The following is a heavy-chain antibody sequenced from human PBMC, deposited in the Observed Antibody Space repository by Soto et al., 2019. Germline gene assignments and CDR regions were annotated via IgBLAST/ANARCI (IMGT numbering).Heavy chain of an antibody. V-gene: IGHV1-69*06. Sequence: QVQLVQSGAEVKKPGSSVKVSCKASGGTFSSYAISWVRQAPGQGLEWMGGIIPIFGTANYAQKFQGRVTITTVKSTSTAYMELSSLRSEDTAVYYCARVLYSSSWYDHYYYYGMDVWGQGTTVTVSS. D-gene: IGHD6-13*01. CDR2: IIPIFGTA. CDR3: ARVLYSSSWYDHYYYYGMDV. CDR1: GGTFSSYA. J-gene: IGHJ6*02.